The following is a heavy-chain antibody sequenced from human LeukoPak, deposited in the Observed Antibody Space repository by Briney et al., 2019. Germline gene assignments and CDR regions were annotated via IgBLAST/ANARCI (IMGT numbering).Heavy chain of an antibody. Sequence: GGSLRHSCAASGFPFSSHWLSWFRQSPGKGLEWVAHISHDGSEKHYVDSVKGRFTISRDNARNSQFLQMNSLRVDDTAVYYCASGGGWVFFNWGQGTLVTVSS. CDR2: ISHDGSEK. CDR1: GFPFSSHW. J-gene: IGHJ4*02. D-gene: IGHD6-19*01. CDR3: ASGGGWVFFN. V-gene: IGHV3-7*01.